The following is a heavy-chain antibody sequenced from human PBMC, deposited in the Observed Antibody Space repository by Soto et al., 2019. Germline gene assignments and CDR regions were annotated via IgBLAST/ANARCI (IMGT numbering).Heavy chain of an antibody. CDR1: GFTFNSYV. CDR3: ARGRYLDSSDYWVANLPFDH. Sequence: EVQLLESGGALVQPGGSLRLSCAASGFTFNSYVMTWVRQAPGEWLEWVSSISRSGRGSAYYADSVKGRFTISRDNSENKLFLQMNNLRDEDTALYYCARGRYLDSSDYWVANLPFDHWGLGTLVTVSS. CDR2: ISRSGRGSA. J-gene: IGHJ4*02. D-gene: IGHD3-22*01. V-gene: IGHV3-23*01.